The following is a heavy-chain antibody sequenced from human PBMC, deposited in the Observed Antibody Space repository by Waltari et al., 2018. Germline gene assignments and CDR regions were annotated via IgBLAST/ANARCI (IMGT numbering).Heavy chain of an antibody. V-gene: IGHV3-7*02. CDR3: AVYSSTGASVY. D-gene: IGHD7-27*01. CDR2: RKEDGSVK. Sequence: EVQVVESGGDLVQPGGSLRLSCAVSGFTLSSDWMSWVRQAPGKGLEWVANRKEDGSVKYYVDSVKGRFSISRDNAKNSMYLQMNFLRAEDTAVYYCAVYSSTGASVYWGQGTLVTVSS. J-gene: IGHJ4*02. CDR1: GFTLSSDW.